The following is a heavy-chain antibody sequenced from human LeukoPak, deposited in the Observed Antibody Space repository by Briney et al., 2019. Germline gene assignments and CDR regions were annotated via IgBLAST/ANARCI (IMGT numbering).Heavy chain of an antibody. J-gene: IGHJ4*02. D-gene: IGHD3-22*01. CDR3: AKARDYDIDGFDY. CDR1: GFIFSTYA. V-gene: IGHV3-23*01. Sequence: GGTLRLPCAASGFIFSTYAMSWVRQAPGKGLEWVSAISGSGASTYYADPVEGRFTIPRGNAKNTLYLQCNSLSVEDTPVYYCAKARDYDIDGFDYWGQGPLVTVSS. CDR2: ISGSGAST.